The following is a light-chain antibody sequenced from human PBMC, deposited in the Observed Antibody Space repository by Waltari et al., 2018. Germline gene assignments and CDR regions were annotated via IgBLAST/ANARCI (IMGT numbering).Light chain of an antibody. CDR1: SNDVGTYNY. V-gene: IGLV2-14*01. J-gene: IGLJ2*01. Sequence: QSALTQPASVSGSPGQSITISCTGTSNDVGTYNYVSWYQLHPGKAPKLIIYEVTNRPSGVSNRFSGSKSGNTASLAISGLQAEDDSEYYCSSYTINSAVIFGGGTKLTVL. CDR2: EVT. CDR3: SSYTINSAVI.